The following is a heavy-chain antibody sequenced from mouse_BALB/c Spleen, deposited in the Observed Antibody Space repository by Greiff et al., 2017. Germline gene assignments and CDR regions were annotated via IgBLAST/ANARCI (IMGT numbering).Heavy chain of an antibody. V-gene: IGHV5-9-4*01. Sequence: EVKLIESGGGLVKPGGSLKLSCAASGFTFSSYAMSWVRQSPEKRLEWVAEISSGGSYTYYPDTVTGRFTISRDNAKNTLYLEMSSLRSEDTAMYYCARNRYAMDYWGQGTSVTVSS. CDR1: GFTFSSYA. CDR2: ISSGGSYT. J-gene: IGHJ4*01. CDR3: ARNRYAMDY.